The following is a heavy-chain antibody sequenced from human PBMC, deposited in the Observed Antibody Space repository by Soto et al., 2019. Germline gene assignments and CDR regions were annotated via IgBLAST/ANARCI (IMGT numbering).Heavy chain of an antibody. CDR3: ASESYGGEFDY. J-gene: IGHJ4*02. V-gene: IGHV1-3*01. CDR1: GYTFTNYA. CDR2: INAGNGNT. Sequence: ASVKVSCKASGYTFTNYAMHFGRQAPGQRLEWMGWINAGNGNTKYSQKFQGRVTITRDTSASTAYMELSSLRSEDTAVYYCASESYGGEFDYWGQGTLVTVSS. D-gene: IGHD4-17*01.